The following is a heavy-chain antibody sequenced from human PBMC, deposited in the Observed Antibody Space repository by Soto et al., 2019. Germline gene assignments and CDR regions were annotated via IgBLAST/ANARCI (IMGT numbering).Heavy chain of an antibody. D-gene: IGHD2-2*01. V-gene: IGHV2-70*11. Sequence: SGPTLVNPTQTLTLTCTFSGFSLSTSGMCVSWIRQPPGKALEWLARIDWDDDKYYSTSLKTRLTISKDTSKNQVVLTMTNMDPVDTATYYCARMWCSSTSCYFDPWGQGTLVTVSS. CDR3: ARMWCSSTSCYFDP. J-gene: IGHJ5*02. CDR1: GFSLSTSGMC. CDR2: IDWDDDK.